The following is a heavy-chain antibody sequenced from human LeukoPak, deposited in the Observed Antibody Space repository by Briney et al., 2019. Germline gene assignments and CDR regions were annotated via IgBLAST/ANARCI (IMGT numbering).Heavy chain of an antibody. D-gene: IGHD6-19*01. Sequence: PSETLFLTCTVSGGSISSGGYYWSWIRQHPGKGLEWIGYIYYSGSTYYNPSLRSRVTISVDTSKNQFSLKLSSVTAADTAVYYCARDRQWGNLDYWGQGTLVTVSS. CDR2: IYYSGST. V-gene: IGHV4-31*03. CDR1: GGSISSGGYY. CDR3: ARDRQWGNLDY. J-gene: IGHJ4*02.